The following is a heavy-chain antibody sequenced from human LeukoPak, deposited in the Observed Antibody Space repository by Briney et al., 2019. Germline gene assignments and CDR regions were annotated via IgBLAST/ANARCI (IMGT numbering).Heavy chain of an antibody. Sequence: SVKVSCKASGGTFSSYAISWVRQAPGQGLEWMGGIIPIFGTANYAQKFQGRVTITADESTSTAYMELSSLRSEDTAVYYCSVSDIVVDENYYYYYMDVWGKGTTVTISS. D-gene: IGHD2-2*01. CDR1: GGTFSSYA. J-gene: IGHJ6*03. CDR3: SVSDIVVDENYYYYYMDV. V-gene: IGHV1-69*13. CDR2: IIPIFGTA.